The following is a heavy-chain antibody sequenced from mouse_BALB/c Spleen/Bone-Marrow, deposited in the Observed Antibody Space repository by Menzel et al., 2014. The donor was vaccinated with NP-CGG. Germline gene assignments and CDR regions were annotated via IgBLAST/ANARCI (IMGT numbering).Heavy chain of an antibody. CDR2: INPSTGYT. V-gene: IGHV1-7*01. CDR1: GYTFTSYW. CDR3: VYGNYYLAY. Sequence: QLQQPGAELAKPGASVKMSCKASGYTFTSYWMHWVKQRPGQGLEWIEYINPSTGYTEYNQKFKDKATLTADKSSSTAYMQLSSLTSEDSAVYYCVYGNYYLAYWGQGTLVTVSA. J-gene: IGHJ3*01. D-gene: IGHD2-1*01.